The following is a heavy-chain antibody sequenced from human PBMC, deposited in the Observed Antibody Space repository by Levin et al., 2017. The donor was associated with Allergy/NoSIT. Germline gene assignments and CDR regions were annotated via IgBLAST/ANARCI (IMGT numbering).Heavy chain of an antibody. CDR2: IRSKAYGGTT. Sequence: GGSLRLSCTASGFTFGDYAMSWFRQAPGKGLEWVGFIRSKAYGGTTEYAASVKGRFTISRDDSKSIAYLQMNSLKTEDTAVYYCTRDQWLVLPSSAFDIWGQGTMVTVSS. CDR1: GFTFGDYA. V-gene: IGHV3-49*03. D-gene: IGHD6-19*01. CDR3: TRDQWLVLPSSAFDI. J-gene: IGHJ3*02.